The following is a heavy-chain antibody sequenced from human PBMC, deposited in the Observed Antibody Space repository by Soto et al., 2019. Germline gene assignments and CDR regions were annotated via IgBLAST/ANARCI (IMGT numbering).Heavy chain of an antibody. V-gene: IGHV3-21*01. CDR2: ISSTTNYI. CDR3: ARESEDLTSNFDY. Sequence: GGSLILSCAAFGFTFSTYSMNWVRQAPGKGLEWVSSISSTTNYIYYADSMKGRFTVSRDNAKNSVYLEMNSLSAEGTALYYCARESEDLTSNFDYWGQGTLVTVSS. J-gene: IGHJ4*02. CDR1: GFTFSTYS.